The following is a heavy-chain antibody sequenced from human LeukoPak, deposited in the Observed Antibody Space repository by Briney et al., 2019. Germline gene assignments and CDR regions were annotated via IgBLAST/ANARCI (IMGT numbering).Heavy chain of an antibody. CDR2: IKSKTDGGTT. V-gene: IGHV3-15*01. Sequence: GGSLRLSCAASGFTFSNAWMSWVRQAPGKGLEWVGRIKSKTDGGTTDYAAPVKGRFTISRDDSKNTLYLQMNSLKTEDTAVYYCTTGVAGYDTLTGYSLFDYWGQGTLVTVSS. D-gene: IGHD3-9*01. J-gene: IGHJ4*02. CDR3: TTGVAGYDTLTGYSLFDY. CDR1: GFTFSNAW.